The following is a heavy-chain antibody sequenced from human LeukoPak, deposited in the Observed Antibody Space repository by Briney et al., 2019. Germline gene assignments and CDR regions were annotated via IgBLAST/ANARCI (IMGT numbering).Heavy chain of an antibody. CDR1: GYTFTGYY. CDR3: ARGQPSTNRNNINWFDP. V-gene: IGHV1-2*06. CDR2: INPNSGGT. Sequence: ASVKVSCKASGYTFTGYYMHWVRQAPGQGLEWMGRINPNSGGTNYAQKFQGRVTMTRDTSISTAYMELSRLRSDDTAVYYCARGQPSTNRNNINWFDPWGQGTLVTVSS. J-gene: IGHJ5*02. D-gene: IGHD2/OR15-2a*01.